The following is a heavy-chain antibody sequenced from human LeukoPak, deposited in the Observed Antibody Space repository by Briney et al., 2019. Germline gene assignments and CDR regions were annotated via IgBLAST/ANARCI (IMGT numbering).Heavy chain of an antibody. CDR3: ARTRYSGSYGGADY. D-gene: IGHD1-26*01. CDR2: IKWNGVSR. J-gene: IGHJ4*02. Sequence: GGSLRLSCAASGFILDVYGMTWVRHAPGGGVEWVSGIKWNGVSRDYADSVKGRFTISRDNAKNSLYLQMNSLRAEDTALYYCARTRYSGSYGGADYWGQGTQITVSS. V-gene: IGHV3-20*04. CDR1: GFILDVYG.